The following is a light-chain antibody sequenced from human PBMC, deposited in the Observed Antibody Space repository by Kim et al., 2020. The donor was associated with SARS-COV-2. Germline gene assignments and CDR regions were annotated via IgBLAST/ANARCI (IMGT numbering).Light chain of an antibody. Sequence: GTVTLTCGFTSGSVSTSYYPSWFQQTPGQAPRTLIYSTNTRSSGVPDRFSGSILGNKAALTITGAQADDESDYYCALYVGSGISVFGGGTQLTVL. V-gene: IGLV8-61*01. CDR3: ALYVGSGISV. J-gene: IGLJ3*02. CDR2: STN. CDR1: SGSVSTSYY.